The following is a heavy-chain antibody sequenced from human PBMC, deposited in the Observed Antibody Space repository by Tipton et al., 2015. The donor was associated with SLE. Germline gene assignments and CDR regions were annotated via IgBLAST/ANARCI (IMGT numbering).Heavy chain of an antibody. CDR1: GGSISSYY. CDR3: ARSQQLSYMDV. CDR2: IYYSGCT. J-gene: IGHJ6*03. D-gene: IGHD6-13*01. Sequence: LRLSCTVSGGSISSYYWSWIRQPPGKGLEWIGYIYYSGCTNYNPSLKSRVTISVDTSKNQFSLKLSSVTAADTAVYYCARSQQLSYMDVWGKGTTFTVSS. V-gene: IGHV4-59*01.